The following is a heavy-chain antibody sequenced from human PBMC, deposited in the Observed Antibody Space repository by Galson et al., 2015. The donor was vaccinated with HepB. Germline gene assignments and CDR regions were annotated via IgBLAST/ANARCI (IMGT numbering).Heavy chain of an antibody. D-gene: IGHD3-3*01. CDR2: INAGNGNT. CDR1: GYTFTSYA. V-gene: IGHV1-3*01. J-gene: IGHJ3*02. CDR3: ARGETRYYDFWSGYYMAFDI. Sequence: SVKVSCKASGYTFTSYAMHWVRQAPGQRLEWMGWINAGNGNTKYSQKFQGRVTITRDTSASTAYMELSSLRSEDTAVYYCARGETRYYDFWSGYYMAFDIWGQGTMVTVSS.